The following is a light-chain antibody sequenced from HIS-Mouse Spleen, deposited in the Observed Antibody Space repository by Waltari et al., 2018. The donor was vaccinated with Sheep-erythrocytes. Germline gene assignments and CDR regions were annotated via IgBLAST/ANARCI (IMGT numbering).Light chain of an antibody. CDR2: AAS. CDR1: QSISSY. V-gene: IGKV1-39*01. Sequence: DIQMTQSPSSLSASVGDRVTITCRASQSISSYLNWYQPKPGKAPKLLIYAASRLQSGVPSRFSGSGSGTDFTLTISSLQPEDFATYYCQQSYSTPPLTFGGGTKVEIK. CDR3: QQSYSTPPLT. J-gene: IGKJ4*01.